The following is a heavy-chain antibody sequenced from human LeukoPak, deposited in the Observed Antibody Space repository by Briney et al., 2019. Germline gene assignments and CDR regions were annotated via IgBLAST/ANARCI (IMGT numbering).Heavy chain of an antibody. J-gene: IGHJ4*02. Sequence: GGSLRLSCAASGFTFSNYAMSWVRQAPGKGLEWVSTISGSADTTFYADSVRGRFTISRDNSKNTLYLQMNSLKAEDTAAYYCATEDSSDYYSFDYWGQGTLVTVSS. D-gene: IGHD3-22*01. CDR1: GFTFSNYA. CDR2: ISGSADTT. V-gene: IGHV3-23*01. CDR3: ATEDSSDYYSFDY.